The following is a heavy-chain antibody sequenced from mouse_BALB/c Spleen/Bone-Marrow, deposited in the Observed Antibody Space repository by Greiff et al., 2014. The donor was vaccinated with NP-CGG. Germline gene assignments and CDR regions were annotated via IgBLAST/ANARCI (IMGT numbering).Heavy chain of an antibody. CDR1: GYTFTNYW. CDR3: ARERYGYDGWYFDV. D-gene: IGHD2-2*01. V-gene: IGHV1S41*01. Sequence: DLVKPGASVTLSCKASGYTFTNYWINWIKQRPGQGLEWIGRIAPGSGSTYYNEMFKGRRTLTVDTSSSSAYIQLSSLSSEDSDVYFCARERYGYDGWYFDVWGAGTTVTVSS. J-gene: IGHJ1*01. CDR2: IAPGSGST.